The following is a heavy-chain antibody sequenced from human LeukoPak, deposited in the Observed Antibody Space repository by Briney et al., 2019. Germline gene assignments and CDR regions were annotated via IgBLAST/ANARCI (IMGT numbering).Heavy chain of an antibody. V-gene: IGHV3-11*01. CDR2: ISSSGSTI. CDR3: ARGRRYYDSSGYQLDY. J-gene: IGHJ4*02. Sequence: GGSLRLSCAASGFTFSDYYVSWIRQAPGKGLEWVSYISSSGSTIYYADSVKGRFTISRDNAKNSLYLQMNSLRAEDTAVYYCARGRRYYDSSGYQLDYWGQGTLVTVSS. D-gene: IGHD3-22*01. CDR1: GFTFSDYY.